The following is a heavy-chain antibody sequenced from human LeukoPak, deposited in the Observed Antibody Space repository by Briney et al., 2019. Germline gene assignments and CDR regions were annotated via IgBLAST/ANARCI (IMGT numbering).Heavy chain of an antibody. D-gene: IGHD3-16*02. CDR2: ISYDGSNK. CDR3: AKRHHYDYVWGSYRFAYDPAFDY. V-gene: IGHV3-30*18. J-gene: IGHJ4*02. Sequence: LSLTCAVSGASIFSSIYYWGWVRQAPGKGLEWAAVISYDGSNKYYADSVKGRFTISRDNSKNTLYLQMNSLRAEDTAVYYCAKRHHYDYVWGSYRFAYDPAFDYWGQGTLVTVSS. CDR1: GASIFSSIY.